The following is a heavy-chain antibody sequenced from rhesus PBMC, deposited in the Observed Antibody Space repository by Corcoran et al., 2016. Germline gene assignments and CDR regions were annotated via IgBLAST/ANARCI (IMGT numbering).Heavy chain of an antibody. Sequence: QLQLQESGPGLVKPSATLSLTCAVSGYSISSGYGWSWIRQPPGKGLEWIGYISYSGSTRYIPSLKSQVTISRDTAKNQFALKLSSVTAADTAVYYCARGDDYGYYYSRGFDYWGQGVLVTVSS. V-gene: IGHV4-122*02. J-gene: IGHJ4*01. CDR3: ARGDDYGYYYSRGFDY. CDR2: ISYSGST. CDR1: GYSISSGYG. D-gene: IGHD3S6*01.